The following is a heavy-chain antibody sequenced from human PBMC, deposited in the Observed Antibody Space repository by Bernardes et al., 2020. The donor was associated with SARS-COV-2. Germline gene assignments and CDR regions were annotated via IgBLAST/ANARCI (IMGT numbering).Heavy chain of an antibody. V-gene: IGHV3-11*05. CDR3: AKEQRGEIWVGEFEV. D-gene: IGHD3-10*01. Sequence: GGSLRLSCATSGFSHSDYYMSWIRQAPGKGLEWVSHINTRSNYINYADSVKGRFTISRDNSKNTVYLQMIGLRAEDTALYYCAKEQRGEIWVGEFEVRGQGTLVTVSS. CDR1: GFSHSDYY. J-gene: IGHJ4*02. CDR2: INTRSNYI.